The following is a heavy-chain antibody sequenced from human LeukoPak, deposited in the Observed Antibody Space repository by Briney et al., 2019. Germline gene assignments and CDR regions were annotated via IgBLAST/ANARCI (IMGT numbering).Heavy chain of an antibody. J-gene: IGHJ4*02. D-gene: IGHD3-16*01. CDR1: GFTFSSYS. Sequence: GGSLRLSCAASGFTFSSYSMNWVRQAPGKGLEWVSSISSSSSYIYYADSVKGRFTISRDNAKTSLYLQMNSLRAEDTAVYYCASGPAFGVWGSFLHYWGQGTLVTVSS. CDR3: ASGPAFGVWGSFLHY. CDR2: ISSSSSYI. V-gene: IGHV3-21*01.